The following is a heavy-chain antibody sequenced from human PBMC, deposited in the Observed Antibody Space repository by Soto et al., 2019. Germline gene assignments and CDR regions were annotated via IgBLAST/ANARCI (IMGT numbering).Heavy chain of an antibody. Sequence: SVKVSCKASGFTFADSAVQWVRQARGQSLEWIGRIVVDSGNTKSAQKFTERVNISWDMSTSTAFMELRSLRSEDTAVYYCAEANNTSPFDYWGQGTLVTVSS. CDR1: GFTFADSA. V-gene: IGHV1-58*01. J-gene: IGHJ4*02. CDR3: AEANNTSPFDY. CDR2: IVVDSGNT. D-gene: IGHD1-26*01.